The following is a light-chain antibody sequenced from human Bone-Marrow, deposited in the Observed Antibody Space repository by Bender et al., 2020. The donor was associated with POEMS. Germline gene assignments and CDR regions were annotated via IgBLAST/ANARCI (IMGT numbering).Light chain of an antibody. Sequence: SYELTQPPSVSVSPGQTATITCSADKLGDRYASWYQHKPGQSPLLVLFQDNQRPSGIPERFSGSNSGNTATLTITGSQATDEADYYCQTWDSRIGIFGGGTKLTVL. CDR3: QTWDSRIGI. CDR2: QDN. J-gene: IGLJ2*01. CDR1: KLGDRY. V-gene: IGLV3-1*01.